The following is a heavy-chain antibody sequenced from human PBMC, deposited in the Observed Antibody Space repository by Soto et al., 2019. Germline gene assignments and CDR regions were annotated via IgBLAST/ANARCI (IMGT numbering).Heavy chain of an antibody. Sequence: ASVKVSCKTSGYTFTSYGISWVRQAPGQGLEWMGWISAYNGNTNYAQKLQGRVTMTTDTSASTAYMELRSLRSDDTAVYYCAREQETYCSSTSCYGDYMDVWGKGTTVTVSS. D-gene: IGHD2-2*01. CDR3: AREQETYCSSTSCYGDYMDV. CDR2: ISAYNGNT. CDR1: GYTFTSYG. V-gene: IGHV1-18*01. J-gene: IGHJ6*03.